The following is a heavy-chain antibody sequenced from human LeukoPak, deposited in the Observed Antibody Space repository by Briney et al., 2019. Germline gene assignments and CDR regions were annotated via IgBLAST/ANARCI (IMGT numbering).Heavy chain of an antibody. D-gene: IGHD3-10*01. CDR2: INPSGGST. CDR3: ARDPGYGSGSYYRSYYGMDV. Sequence: ASVKVSCKASGYTFTSYYIHWVRQAPGQGLEWMGIINPSGGSTSYAQKFQGRVTMTRDTSTSTVYMELSSLRSEDTAVYYCARDPGYGSGSYYRSYYGMDVWGKGTTVTVSS. J-gene: IGHJ6*04. V-gene: IGHV1-46*01. CDR1: GYTFTSYY.